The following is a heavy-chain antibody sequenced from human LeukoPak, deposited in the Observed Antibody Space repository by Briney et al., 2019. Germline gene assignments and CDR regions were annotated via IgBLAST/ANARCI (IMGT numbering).Heavy chain of an antibody. CDR3: ARHYYDSSGYYYLDY. CDR1: GGSISTSSYY. D-gene: IGHD3-22*01. V-gene: IGHV4-39*07. CDR2: ICSSGST. Sequence: PSETLSLTCSVSGGSISTSSYYWGWIRQPPGKGLEWIGSICSSGSTYYNPSLKSRVTISVDTSKNQFSLKVNSVTAADTAVCYCARHYYDSSGYYYLDYWGQGTLVTVSS. J-gene: IGHJ4*02.